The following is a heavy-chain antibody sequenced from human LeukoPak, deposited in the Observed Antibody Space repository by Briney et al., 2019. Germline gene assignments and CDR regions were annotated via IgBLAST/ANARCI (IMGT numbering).Heavy chain of an antibody. D-gene: IGHD3-10*01. J-gene: IGHJ4*02. Sequence: GASVKVSCKASGYTFTTYYIHWVRQAPGQGLQWMEWIHPDSGDTNFTQIFQGRVTMTRDASINTGYMELNSLRSDDTAVYYCARGGRVVWFGDFTTDYYFDSWGQGTLVTVSS. CDR2: IHPDSGDT. V-gene: IGHV1-2*02. CDR3: ARGGRVVWFGDFTTDYYFDS. CDR1: GYTFTTYY.